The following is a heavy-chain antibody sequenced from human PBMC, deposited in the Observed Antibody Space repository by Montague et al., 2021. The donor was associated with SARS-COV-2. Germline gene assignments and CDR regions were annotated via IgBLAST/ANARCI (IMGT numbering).Heavy chain of an antibody. CDR3: ARAPYTSSRYWILDY. Sequence: TLSLTCTVSGGSISTSGYYWSWIRQHPGKGLEWIGYISYSGSTYYNPSLKSRLTISVDTSENQFSLRLTSVTAANTAVYYCARAPYTSSRYWILDYWSQGTLVTV. V-gene: IGHV4-31*03. CDR1: GGSISTSGYY. D-gene: IGHD6-13*01. CDR2: ISYSGST. J-gene: IGHJ4*02.